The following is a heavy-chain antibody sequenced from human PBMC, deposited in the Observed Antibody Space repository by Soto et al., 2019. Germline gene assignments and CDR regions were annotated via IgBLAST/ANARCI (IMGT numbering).Heavy chain of an antibody. J-gene: IGHJ4*02. V-gene: IGHV3-30-3*01. CDR2: ISYDGSNK. Sequence: QVQLVESGGGVVQPGRSLRLSCAASGFTFSSCAIHWVRQAPGKGLEWVALISYDGSNKYYADSVKDRFTISRDNSKNTLYLHMNSLRAEDTAVYYCARDKRDLRFLEWSYYFDYWGQGTLVTVSS. CDR3: ARDKRDLRFLEWSYYFDY. D-gene: IGHD3-3*01. CDR1: GFTFSSCA.